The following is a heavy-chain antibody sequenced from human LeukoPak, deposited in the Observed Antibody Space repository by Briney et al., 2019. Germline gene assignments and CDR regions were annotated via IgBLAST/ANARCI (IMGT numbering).Heavy chain of an antibody. J-gene: IGHJ6*03. CDR2: IYTSGST. V-gene: IGHV4-4*09. CDR3: ARYYYDSSGYRYYYYYYMDV. CDR1: GGSISSYY. D-gene: IGHD3-22*01. Sequence: SETLSLTCTVSGGSISSYYWSWIRQPPGKGLEWIGYIYTSGSTDYNPSLKSRVTISVDTSKNQFSLKLSSVTAADTAVYYCARYYYDSSGYRYYYYYYMDVWGKGTTVTVSS.